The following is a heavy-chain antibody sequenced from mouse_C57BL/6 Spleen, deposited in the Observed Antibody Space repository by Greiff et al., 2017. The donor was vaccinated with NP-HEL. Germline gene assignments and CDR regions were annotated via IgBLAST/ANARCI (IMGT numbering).Heavy chain of an antibody. CDR1: GYTFTDYE. V-gene: IGHV1-15*01. CDR2: IDPETGGT. CDR3: TGGLRLAS. D-gene: IGHD2-2*01. J-gene: IGHJ2*01. Sequence: QVQLQQSGAELVRPGASVTLSCKASGYTFTDYEMHWVKQTPVHGLEWIGAIDPETGGTAYNQKFKGKAILTADKSSSTAYMELRSLTSEDSAVYYCTGGLRLASGGQGTLSQSPQ.